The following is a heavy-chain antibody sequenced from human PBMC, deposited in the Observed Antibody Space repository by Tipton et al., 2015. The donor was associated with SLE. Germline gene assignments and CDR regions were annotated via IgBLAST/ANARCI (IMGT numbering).Heavy chain of an antibody. CDR2: TYYGSKWYN. D-gene: IGHD6-6*01. CDR3: ARVLYYQYSSSSRQDYYYMDV. V-gene: IGHV6-1*01. CDR1: GDSVSSNSAA. Sequence: GLVKPSQTLSLTCAISGDSVSSNSAAWNWIRQSPSRGLEWLGRTYYGSKWYNDYAVSVKSRITINPDTSKNQFSLQLNSVTPEDTAVYYCARVLYYQYSSSSRQDYYYMDVWGKGTTVTVSS. J-gene: IGHJ6*03.